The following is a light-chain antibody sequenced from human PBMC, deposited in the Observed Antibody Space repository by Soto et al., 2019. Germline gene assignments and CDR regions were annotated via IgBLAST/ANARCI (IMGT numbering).Light chain of an antibody. CDR3: QQYKNWPRT. CDR1: QSVSSN. J-gene: IGKJ1*01. V-gene: IGKV3-15*01. Sequence: EILMTQSPATLSVSPGERGTLSCRASQSVSSNLAWYQQKPGQAPRLLIYGASTRATGIPARFSGSGSGTEFTLTISSLQSEDFAAYYCQQYKNWPRTFGQGTKVDIK. CDR2: GAS.